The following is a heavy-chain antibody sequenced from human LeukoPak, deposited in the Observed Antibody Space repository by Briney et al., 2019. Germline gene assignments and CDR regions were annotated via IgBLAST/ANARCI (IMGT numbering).Heavy chain of an antibody. CDR3: ARVGIVATIYHYYYYGMDV. V-gene: IGHV3-11*01. CDR2: ISSSGSTI. J-gene: IGHJ6*02. Sequence: GGSLRLSCAASGFTFSDYYMSWTRQAPGKGLEWVSYISSSGSTIYYADSVKGRFTISRDNAKNSLYLQMNSLRAEDTAVYYCARVGIVATIYHYYYYGMDVWGQGTTVTVSS. CDR1: GFTFSDYY. D-gene: IGHD5-12*01.